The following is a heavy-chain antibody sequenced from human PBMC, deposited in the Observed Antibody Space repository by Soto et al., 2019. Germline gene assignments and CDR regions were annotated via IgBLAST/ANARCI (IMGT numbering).Heavy chain of an antibody. J-gene: IGHJ4*02. V-gene: IGHV3-49*04. CDR2: IRGGHYGATT. CDR1: GFSFSDHA. D-gene: IGHD6-13*01. Sequence: EVQLVESGGGLVQPGRSVRLSCSTSGFSFSDHAISWVRQAPGKGLEWVGFIRGGHYGATTDYAATVKGRFFISRDDSRNTAYLQMNNLKTEDTALYYCSRVGPLLYTSPLDYWGQGTLVTVSS. CDR3: SRVGPLLYTSPLDY.